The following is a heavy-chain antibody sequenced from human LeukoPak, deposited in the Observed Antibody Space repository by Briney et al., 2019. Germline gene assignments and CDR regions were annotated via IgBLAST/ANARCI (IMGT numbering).Heavy chain of an antibody. D-gene: IGHD3-10*01. J-gene: IGHJ5*02. V-gene: IGHV1-69*05. Sequence: SVKVSCKASGGTFSSYAISWVRQAPGQGLEWMGRIIPIFGTANYAQKFQGRVTMTRNTSISTAYMELSSLRSEDTAVYYCARAELLWFGSGFDPWGQGTLVTVSS. CDR2: IIPIFGTA. CDR1: GGTFSSYA. CDR3: ARAELLWFGSGFDP.